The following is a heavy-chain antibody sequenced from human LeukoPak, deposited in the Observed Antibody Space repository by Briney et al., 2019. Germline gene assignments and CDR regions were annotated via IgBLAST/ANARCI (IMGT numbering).Heavy chain of an antibody. V-gene: IGHV3-21*01. CDR3: ARSNIVVVPAAFDY. CDR2: ISSSSSYI. CDR1: GFTFSSYS. D-gene: IGHD2-2*01. J-gene: IGHJ4*02. Sequence: SGGSLRLSCAASGFTFSSYSMNWVRQAPGKGLEWVSSISSSSSYIYYADSVKGRFTISRDNAKNSLYLQMNSLRAEDTAVYYCARSNIVVVPAAFDYWGQGTLVTVSS.